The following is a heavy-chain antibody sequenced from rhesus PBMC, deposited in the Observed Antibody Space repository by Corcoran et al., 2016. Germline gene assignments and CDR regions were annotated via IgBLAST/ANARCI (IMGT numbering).Heavy chain of an antibody. CDR3: ARSRGFDC. CDR1: GYSINSGYG. Sequence: QLQLQESGPGLVKPSETLSLTCAVSGYSINSGYGWSWIRQPPGKGLEWIGYISYSGSTTYNASLKSRVTISRDTSKNQFSLKLSSVTAADTAVYYCARSRGFDCWGQGVLVTVSS. D-gene: IGHD2-15*01. V-gene: IGHV4-122*02. CDR2: ISYSGST. J-gene: IGHJ4*01.